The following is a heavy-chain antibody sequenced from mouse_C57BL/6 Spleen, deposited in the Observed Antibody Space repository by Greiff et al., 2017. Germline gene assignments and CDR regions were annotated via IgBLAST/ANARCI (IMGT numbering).Heavy chain of an antibody. CDR3: APYYYGSSNAMDY. Sequence: VQLQQSGPELVKPGASVKISCKASGYAFSSSWMTWVKQRPGKGLEWIGRIYPGDGDPNYNGKFKGKATLTADKSSSTAYMQLSSLTSEDSAVYFCAPYYYGSSNAMDYWGQGTSVTVSS. CDR1: GYAFSSSW. D-gene: IGHD1-1*01. J-gene: IGHJ4*01. CDR2: IYPGDGDP. V-gene: IGHV1-82*01.